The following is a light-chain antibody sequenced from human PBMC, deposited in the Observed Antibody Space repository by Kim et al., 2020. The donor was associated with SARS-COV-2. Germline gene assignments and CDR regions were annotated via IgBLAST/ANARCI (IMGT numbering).Light chain of an antibody. CDR2: DAS. CDR3: QQRTNWPPFT. Sequence: PPRDTATLSCRASQSVSNFLAWYQQKPGQAPRLLIYDASNRAPGIPARFSGSGSGTDFTLTISSLEPEDFAVYYCQQRTNWPPFTFGQGTKLEI. CDR1: QSVSNF. V-gene: IGKV3-11*01. J-gene: IGKJ2*01.